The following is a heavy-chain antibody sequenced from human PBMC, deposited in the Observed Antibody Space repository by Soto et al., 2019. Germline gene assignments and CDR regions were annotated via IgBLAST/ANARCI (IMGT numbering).Heavy chain of an antibody. CDR2: ISGSGGST. V-gene: IGHV3-23*01. J-gene: IGHJ4*02. CDR3: AKDLINVVGATDVDY. CDR1: GFTFSIYA. D-gene: IGHD1-26*01. Sequence: PGGSLRLSCAASGFTFSIYAMSWFRQAPGKGLEWVSAISGSGGSTYYADSVKGRFTISRDNSKNTLYLQMNSLRAEDTAVYYCAKDLINVVGATDVDYWGQGTLVTVSS.